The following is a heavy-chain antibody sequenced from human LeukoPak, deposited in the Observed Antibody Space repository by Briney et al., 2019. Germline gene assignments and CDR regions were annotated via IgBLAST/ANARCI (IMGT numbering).Heavy chain of an antibody. CDR1: GYTFTSYA. CDR2: INTNTGNA. V-gene: IGHV7-4-1*02. Sequence: ASVKLSCKASGYTFTSYAMNWVRQAPGQGLEWMGWINTNTGNATSAPGFTGRFVFSLDTSVSTAYLQFSSLKAEDTAVYYCASAAAPYYYYYMDVWGKGTTVTVSS. J-gene: IGHJ6*03. CDR3: ASAAAPYYYYYMDV. D-gene: IGHD6-13*01.